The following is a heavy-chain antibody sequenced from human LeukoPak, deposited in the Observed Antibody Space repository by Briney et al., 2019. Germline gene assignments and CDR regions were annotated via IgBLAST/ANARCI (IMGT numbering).Heavy chain of an antibody. D-gene: IGHD3-3*01. CDR1: GYSISSGYY. V-gene: IGHV4-38-2*01. CDR2: IYHSGST. CDR3: ARNLEITIFGVVILDYFDY. Sequence: SETLSLTCAVSGYSISSGYYWGWIRQPPGKGLEWIGSIYHSGSTYYNPSLKSRVTISVDTSKNQFSLKLSSVTAADTAVYYCARNLEITIFGVVILDYFDYWGQGTLDTVSS. J-gene: IGHJ4*02.